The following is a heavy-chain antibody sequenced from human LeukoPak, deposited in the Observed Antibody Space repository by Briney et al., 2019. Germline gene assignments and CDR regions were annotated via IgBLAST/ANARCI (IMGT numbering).Heavy chain of an antibody. D-gene: IGHD6-19*01. CDR3: ARLGIAVAGTGSYYYMDV. Sequence: ASVKVSCKASGYTFTSYGISWVRQAPGQGLEWMGWINPNSGGTNYAQRFQGRVTMTRDTSISTAYMELSRLRSDDTAVYYCARLGIAVAGTGSYYYMDVWGKGTTVTISS. CDR2: INPNSGGT. V-gene: IGHV1-2*02. CDR1: GYTFTSYG. J-gene: IGHJ6*03.